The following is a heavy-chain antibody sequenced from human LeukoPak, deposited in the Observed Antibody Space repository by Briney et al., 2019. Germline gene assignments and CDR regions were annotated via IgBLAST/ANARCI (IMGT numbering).Heavy chain of an antibody. CDR1: GFTFSSYW. J-gene: IGHJ4*02. Sequence: GGSLRLSCAASGFTFSSYWMHWVRQAPGKGLVWVSRINTDGSSTSYADSVKGRFTISRDNAKNTLYLQMNSLRAEDTAVYYCARDGPTVVTPDFDYWGQGTLVTVSS. CDR3: ARDGPTVVTPDFDY. CDR2: INTDGSST. V-gene: IGHV3-74*01. D-gene: IGHD4-23*01.